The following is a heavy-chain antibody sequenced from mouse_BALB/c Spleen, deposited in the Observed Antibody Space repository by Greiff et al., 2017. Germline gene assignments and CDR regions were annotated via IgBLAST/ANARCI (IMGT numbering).Heavy chain of an antibody. J-gene: IGHJ2*01. CDR2: IRNKANGYTT. CDR1: GFTFTDYY. Sequence: EVQLVESGGGLVQPGGSLRLSCATSGFTFTDYYMSWVRQPPGKALEWLGFIRNKANGYTTEYSASVKGRFTISRDNSQSILYLQMNTLRAEDSATYYCAREEGGFDYWGQGTTLTVSS. V-gene: IGHV7-3*02. CDR3: AREEGGFDY.